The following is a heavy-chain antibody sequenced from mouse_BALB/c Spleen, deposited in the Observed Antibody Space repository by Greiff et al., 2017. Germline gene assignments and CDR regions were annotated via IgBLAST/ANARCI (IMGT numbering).Heavy chain of an antibody. D-gene: IGHD1-1*01. CDR2: ISSGSSTI. CDR1: GFTFSSFG. Sequence: EVHLVESGGGLVQPGGSRKLSCAASGFTFSSFGMHWVRQAPEKGLEWVAYISSGSSTIYYADTVKGRFTISRDNPKNTLFLQMTSLRSEDTAMYYCAREDYYGSSYGFAYWGQGTLVTVSA. CDR3: AREDYYGSSYGFAY. V-gene: IGHV5-17*02. J-gene: IGHJ3*01.